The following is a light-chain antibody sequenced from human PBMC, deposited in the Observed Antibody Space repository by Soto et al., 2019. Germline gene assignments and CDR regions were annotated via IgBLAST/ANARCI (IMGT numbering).Light chain of an antibody. V-gene: IGKV1-5*03. Sequence: DIQMTQSPSTLSASVGDRVTITCRASQSISSWLAWYQQKAGEAPKLLIYKASSLESGVPSRFGGSGSGTEFTLTISSLQSDDFANSYCQQYNVYPWTFGQGTKVEIK. CDR3: QQYNVYPWT. J-gene: IGKJ1*01. CDR1: QSISSW. CDR2: KAS.